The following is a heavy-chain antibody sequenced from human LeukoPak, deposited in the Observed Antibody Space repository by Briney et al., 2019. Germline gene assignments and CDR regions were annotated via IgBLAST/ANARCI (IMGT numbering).Heavy chain of an antibody. CDR3: ARLEQQRYFDL. CDR2: IYYSGST. V-gene: IGHV4-59*01. CDR1: GGSISSYY. J-gene: IGHJ2*01. Sequence: KPSETLSLTCTVSGGSISSYYWTWIRQPPGKGLEWIGYIYYSGSTNYNPSLKSRVTISVDTSKNQFSLKLSSVTAADTAVYYCARLEQQRYFDLWGRGTLVTVSS. D-gene: IGHD1/OR15-1a*01.